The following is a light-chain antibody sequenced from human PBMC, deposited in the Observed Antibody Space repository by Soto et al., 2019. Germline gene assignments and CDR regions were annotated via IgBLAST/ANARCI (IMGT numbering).Light chain of an antibody. J-gene: IGKJ1*01. CDR3: QQYNSYPRT. CDR2: KAS. CDR1: ESISSW. Sequence: DIQMTQSPSTQSASVGDTVTITCRASESISSWLAWYQEKPGKAPKLLIYKASTLKSGVPSRFSGSGSGTEFTLTISSLQPEDFATYYCQQYNSYPRTFGQGTKVDIK. V-gene: IGKV1-5*03.